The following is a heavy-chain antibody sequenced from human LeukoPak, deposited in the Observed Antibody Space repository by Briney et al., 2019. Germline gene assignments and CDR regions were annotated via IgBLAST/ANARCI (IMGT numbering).Heavy chain of an antibody. D-gene: IGHD3-22*01. CDR1: GYSFTSYW. J-gene: IGHJ4*02. Sequence: GESLKISCKGSGYSFTSYWIGWVRQMPGKGLGWMGIIFPGDSDTRYSPSFQGQVTISVDKSISTAYLQWSSLKASDTAMYYCARYSPRGGYYDSSGYPDYWGQGTLVTVSS. CDR2: IFPGDSDT. V-gene: IGHV5-51*01. CDR3: ARYSPRGGYYDSSGYPDY.